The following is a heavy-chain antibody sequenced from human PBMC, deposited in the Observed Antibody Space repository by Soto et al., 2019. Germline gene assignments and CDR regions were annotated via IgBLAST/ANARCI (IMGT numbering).Heavy chain of an antibody. CDR3: ARDKRVPAAKPYYYYYYMDV. CDR2: IKQDGSEK. Sequence: EVQLVESGGGLVQPGGSLRLSCAASGFTFSSYWMSWVRQAPGKGLEWVANIKQDGSEKYYVDSVKGRFTISRDNAKNSLYLQMNSLRAEDTAEYYCARDKRVPAAKPYYYYYYMDVWGKGTTVTVSS. J-gene: IGHJ6*03. CDR1: GFTFSSYW. D-gene: IGHD2-2*01. V-gene: IGHV3-7*01.